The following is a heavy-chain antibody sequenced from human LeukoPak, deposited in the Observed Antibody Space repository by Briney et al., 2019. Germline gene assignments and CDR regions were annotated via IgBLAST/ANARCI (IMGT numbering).Heavy chain of an antibody. D-gene: IGHD3-16*01. J-gene: IGHJ4*02. Sequence: SETLSLTCTVSGGSISSYYWSWIRQPPGKGLEWIGYIYYSGSTNYNPSLKSRVTISVDTSKNQFSLKLSSVTAADTAVYYCARLYDYVWGSSPYFDYWGQGTLVTVSS. CDR2: IYYSGST. CDR3: ARLYDYVWGSSPYFDY. CDR1: GGSISSYY. V-gene: IGHV4-59*08.